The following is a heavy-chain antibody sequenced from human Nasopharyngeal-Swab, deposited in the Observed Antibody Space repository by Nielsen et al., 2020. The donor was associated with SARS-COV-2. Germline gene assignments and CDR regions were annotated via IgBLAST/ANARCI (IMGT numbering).Heavy chain of an antibody. V-gene: IGHV3-13*05. Sequence: GESLKISCAASGFTFDDYAMTWVRQAPGKGLEWVSAIGIAGDPYYAGSVKGRFTISRENAKNSLYLQMNSLRAGDTAVYYCARGGRGSQYYMDVWGKGTTVTVSS. CDR1: GFTFDDYA. CDR3: ARGGRGSQYYMDV. J-gene: IGHJ6*03. CDR2: IGIAGDP. D-gene: IGHD1-26*01.